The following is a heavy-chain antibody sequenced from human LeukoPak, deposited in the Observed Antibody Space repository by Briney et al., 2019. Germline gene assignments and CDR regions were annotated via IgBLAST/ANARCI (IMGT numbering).Heavy chain of an antibody. CDR2: ISSSGNTI. CDR3: ARLRGYSYGYGDY. V-gene: IGHV3-48*04. J-gene: IGHJ4*02. CDR1: GFIFSSYS. Sequence: GGSLRLSCAASGFIFSSYSINWFRQAPGKGLEWVSYISSSGNTIDYADSVKGRFTISRDNAKNSLYLQMVSLRAEDTAVYYCARLRGYSYGYGDYWGQGTLVTVSS. D-gene: IGHD5-18*01.